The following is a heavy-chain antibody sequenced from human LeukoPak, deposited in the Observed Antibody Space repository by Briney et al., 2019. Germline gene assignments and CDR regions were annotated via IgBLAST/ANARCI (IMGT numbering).Heavy chain of an antibody. CDR3: ASRGYSYGTLYYFDY. J-gene: IGHJ4*02. D-gene: IGHD5-18*01. CDR2: IYHSGST. CDR1: GYSISSGYY. V-gene: IGHV4-38-2*01. Sequence: SETLSLTCAVSGYSISSGYYWGWIRQPPGKGLEWIGSIYHSGSTYYNPSLKSRVTMSVDTSKNQFSLKLRSVTAADTAVYYCASRGYSYGTLYYFDYWGQGTLVTVSS.